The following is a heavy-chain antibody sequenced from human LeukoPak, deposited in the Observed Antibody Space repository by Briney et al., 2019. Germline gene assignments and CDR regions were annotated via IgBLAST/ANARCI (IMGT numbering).Heavy chain of an antibody. CDR2: IWYDGSNK. Sequence: PGRSLRLSCAASGFTFSSYGMHWVRQAPGKGLEWVAVIWYDGSNKYYADSVKGRFTISRDNSKNTLYLQMNSLRAEDTAVYYCARTPARGYSGYESDWGQGTLVTVSS. V-gene: IGHV3-33*01. CDR1: GFTFSSYG. CDR3: ARTPARGYSGYESD. D-gene: IGHD5-12*01. J-gene: IGHJ4*02.